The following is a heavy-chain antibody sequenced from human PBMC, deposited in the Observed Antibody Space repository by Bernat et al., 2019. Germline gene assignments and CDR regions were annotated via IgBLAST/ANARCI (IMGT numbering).Heavy chain of an antibody. D-gene: IGHD5-18*01. Sequence: EVQLVESGGGLVKPGGSLRLSCAASGFTFSSYSMNWVRQAPGKGLEWVSSISSSSSYIYYADSVKGRFTISRDNAKNSLYLQMNSLRAEDTAVYYCARDASGYSYTRFSRGYYDGMDVWGQGTTVTVSS. CDR2: ISSSSSYI. CDR3: ARDASGYSYTRFSRGYYDGMDV. V-gene: IGHV3-21*01. CDR1: GFTFSSYS. J-gene: IGHJ6*02.